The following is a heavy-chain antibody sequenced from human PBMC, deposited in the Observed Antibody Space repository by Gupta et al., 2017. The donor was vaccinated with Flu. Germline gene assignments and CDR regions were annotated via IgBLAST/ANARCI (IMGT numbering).Heavy chain of an antibody. CDR3: AKGRRWELNQPSDY. V-gene: IGHV3-23*01. CDR1: GFSFSSYA. D-gene: IGHD1-26*01. Sequence: EVQLLESGGGLVQPGGSLRLSCAASGFSFSSYAMSWVRQAPGKGLEWVSAISGSGGSTYYADSVKGRFTISRDNSKNTLYLQMNSLRAEDTAVYYCAKGRRWELNQPSDYWGQGTLVTVSS. J-gene: IGHJ4*02. CDR2: ISGSGGST.